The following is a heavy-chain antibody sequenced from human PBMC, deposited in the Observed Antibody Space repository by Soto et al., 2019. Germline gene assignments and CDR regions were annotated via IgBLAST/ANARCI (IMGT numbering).Heavy chain of an antibody. CDR1: GYTFTSYG. CDR3: ARDLGVGAAPIPC. Sequence: QVQLVQSGAEVKKPGASVKVSCKASGYTFTSYGISWVRQAPGQGLEWMGWISAYNGNTNYAQKLQGRVTMTTDPATGTAYRELRTLRPNDTPVYYCARDLGVGAAPIPCGGQGTLVTVSS. J-gene: IGHJ4*02. V-gene: IGHV1-18*01. CDR2: ISAYNGNT. D-gene: IGHD1-26*01.